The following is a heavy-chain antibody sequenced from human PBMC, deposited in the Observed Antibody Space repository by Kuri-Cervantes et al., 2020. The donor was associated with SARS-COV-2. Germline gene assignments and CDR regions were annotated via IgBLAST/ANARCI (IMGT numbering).Heavy chain of an antibody. Sequence: ASAKVSCKASGYTFTGYYMHWVRQAPGQGLEWMGWINPNSGGTNYAQKFQGWVTMTRDTSISTVYMELSRLRSDDTAVYYCARAYCGGDCEFDYWGQGTLVTVSS. CDR2: INPNSGGT. V-gene: IGHV1-2*04. CDR3: ARAYCGGDCEFDY. J-gene: IGHJ4*02. D-gene: IGHD2-21*02. CDR1: GYTFTGYY.